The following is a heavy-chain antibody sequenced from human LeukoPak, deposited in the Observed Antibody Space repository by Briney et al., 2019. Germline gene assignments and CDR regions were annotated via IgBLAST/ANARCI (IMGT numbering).Heavy chain of an antibody. D-gene: IGHD1-26*01. J-gene: IGHJ3*02. V-gene: IGHV3-23*01. Sequence: GGSLRLSCAASGFTFSSYAMSWVRQAPGKGLEWVSAISGSGGSTYYADSVKGRFTISRDNSKNTLYLQMNSLRAEDTAVYYCAKVRGPYSGSYLSAFDIWGQGTMVTVSS. CDR3: AKVRGPYSGSYLSAFDI. CDR2: ISGSGGST. CDR1: GFTFSSYA.